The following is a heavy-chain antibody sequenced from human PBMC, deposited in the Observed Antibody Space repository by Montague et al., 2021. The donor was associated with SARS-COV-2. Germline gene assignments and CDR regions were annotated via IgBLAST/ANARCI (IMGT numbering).Heavy chain of an antibody. J-gene: IGHJ4*02. D-gene: IGHD3-3*01. Sequence: ETLSLTCTVSGYSISSGYYCGWIRQPPGKGLELIGSIYHSGSTYYNPSLKSRVTISVDTSKNQFSLKLSSVTAADTAVYYCARDVRYYDFWSGRAQTSPDYWGQGTLVTVSS. CDR1: GYSISSGYY. CDR2: IYHSGST. V-gene: IGHV4-38-2*02. CDR3: ARDVRYYDFWSGRAQTSPDY.